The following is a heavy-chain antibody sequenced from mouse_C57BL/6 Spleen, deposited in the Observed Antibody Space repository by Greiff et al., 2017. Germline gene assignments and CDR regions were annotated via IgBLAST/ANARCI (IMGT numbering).Heavy chain of an antibody. CDR2: IYPRSGNT. D-gene: IGHD1-1*01. V-gene: IGHV1-81*01. CDR1: GYTFTSYG. CDR3: ANYYGPYFDY. Sequence: VKLMESGAELARPGASVKLSCKASGYTFTSYGISWVKQRTGQGLEWIGEIYPRSGNTYYNEKFKGKATLTADKSSSTAYMELRSLTSEDSAVYFCANYYGPYFDYWGQGTTLTVSS. J-gene: IGHJ2*01.